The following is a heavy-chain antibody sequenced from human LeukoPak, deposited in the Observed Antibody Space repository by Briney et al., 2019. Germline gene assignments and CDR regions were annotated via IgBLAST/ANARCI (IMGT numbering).Heavy chain of an antibody. Sequence: SQTLSLTCTVSGGSISSGGYYWSWIRQPPGKGLEWIGYIYHSGSTYYNPSLKSRVTISVDTSKNQFSLKLSSVTAADTAVYYCARHGWDYYDILTGYPHQAAKYYFDYWGQGTLVTVSS. CDR3: ARHGWDYYDILTGYPHQAAKYYFDY. CDR1: GGSISSGGYY. D-gene: IGHD3-9*01. V-gene: IGHV4-30-2*03. CDR2: IYHSGST. J-gene: IGHJ4*02.